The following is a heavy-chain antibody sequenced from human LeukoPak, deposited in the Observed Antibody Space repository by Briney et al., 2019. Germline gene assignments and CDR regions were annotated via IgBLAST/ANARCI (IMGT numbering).Heavy chain of an antibody. J-gene: IGHJ4*02. CDR1: GYTFTSYY. CDR3: ARVPDYYDSSGYPDY. CDR2: INPSGGST. D-gene: IGHD3-22*01. Sequence: ASVKVSCKASGYTFTSYYMHWVRHAPGQGLEWMGTINPSGGSTSYAQKFQGRVTMTRDTSTSTVYMELSSLRSEDTAVYYCARVPDYYDSSGYPDYWGQGTLVTVSS. V-gene: IGHV1-46*01.